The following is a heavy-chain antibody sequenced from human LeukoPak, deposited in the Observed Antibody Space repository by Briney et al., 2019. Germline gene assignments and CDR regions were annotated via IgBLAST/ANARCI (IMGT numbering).Heavy chain of an antibody. CDR1: GYTFTGYY. D-gene: IGHD1-1*01. CDR3: ARADRAHHNPSDY. Sequence: ASVKVSCKASGYTFTGYYMHWVRQAPGQGLEWMGWINPNNGGTNYAQKFQGRVTMTRDTSISTAYMELSRLRSDDTAVYYCARADRAHHNPSDYWGQGTLVTVSS. V-gene: IGHV1-2*02. J-gene: IGHJ4*02. CDR2: INPNNGGT.